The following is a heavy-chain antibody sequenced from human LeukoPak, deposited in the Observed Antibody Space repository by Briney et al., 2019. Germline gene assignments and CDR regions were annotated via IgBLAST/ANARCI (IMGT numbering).Heavy chain of an antibody. CDR3: AKVLSGSGIDY. CDR2: ISYDGSNK. CDR1: GFTFSSYG. Sequence: GGSLRLSCAASGFTFSSYGMHWVRQAPGKGLEWVAVISYDGSNKYYADSVKGRFTISRDNSKNTLYLQMNSLRAEGTAVYYCAKVLSGSGIDYWGQGTLVTVSS. V-gene: IGHV3-30*18. J-gene: IGHJ4*02. D-gene: IGHD3-10*01.